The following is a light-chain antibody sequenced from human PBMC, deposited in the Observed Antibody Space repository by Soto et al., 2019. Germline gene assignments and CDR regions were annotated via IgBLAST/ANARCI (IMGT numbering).Light chain of an antibody. Sequence: QSVLTQPASESGSPGQSITISFTGTSSDVGGYNYVSWSQQHPGKAPKLIIYEVSNRSSGVSNRFSGSKSGNTASLTIYGLQVEDEADYHCPSYDRSLSAYVFRTGTKVTV. V-gene: IGLV2-14*01. CDR3: PSYDRSLSAYV. J-gene: IGLJ1*01. CDR2: EVS. CDR1: SSDVGGYNY.